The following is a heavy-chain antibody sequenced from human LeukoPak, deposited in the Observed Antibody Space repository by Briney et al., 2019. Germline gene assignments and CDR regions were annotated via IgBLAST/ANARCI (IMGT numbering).Heavy chain of an antibody. CDR2: VNPHTGGT. V-gene: IGHV1-2*02. CDR3: ARPYDYSNYGVHY. D-gene: IGHD4-11*01. Sequence: ASVKVSCKASGYTFIAYYLHWVRQAPGQGLEWMGWVNPHTGGTNYAQKFQGRVTMTRDTSISTAYMELGGLTSDDTAVYYCARPYDYSNYGVHYWGQGTLVTVSS. CDR1: GYTFIAYY. J-gene: IGHJ4*02.